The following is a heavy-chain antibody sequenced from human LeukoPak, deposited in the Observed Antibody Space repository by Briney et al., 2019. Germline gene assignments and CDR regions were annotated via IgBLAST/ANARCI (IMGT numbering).Heavy chain of an antibody. CDR3: ARGDYDFWSGYSHYYYGMDV. D-gene: IGHD3-3*01. J-gene: IGHJ6*02. CDR1: GGSFSGYY. V-gene: IGHV4-34*01. CDR2: INHSGST. Sequence: SETLSLTCAVYGGSFSGYYWSWIRQPPGKGLEWIGEINHSGSTNYNPSLKSRVTISVDTSKNQFSLKLSSMTAADTAVYYCARGDYDFWSGYSHYYYGMDVWGQGTTVTVSS.